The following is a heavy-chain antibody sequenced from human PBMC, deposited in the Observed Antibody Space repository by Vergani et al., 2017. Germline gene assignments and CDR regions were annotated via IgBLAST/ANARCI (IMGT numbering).Heavy chain of an antibody. D-gene: IGHD1-7*01. V-gene: IGHV3-21*01. CDR1: GFTFSSYS. Sequence: EVQLVESGGGLVQPGGSLRLSCAASGFTFSSYSVNWVRLAPGKGLEWVSSISSGSSYMYYADSVKGRLTISRDNAKNALYLQMNSLRAEDTAVYYCARDYNRNYGRFPIGYWGQGTLVTVSS. CDR2: ISSGSSYM. J-gene: IGHJ4*02. CDR3: ARDYNRNYGRFPIGY.